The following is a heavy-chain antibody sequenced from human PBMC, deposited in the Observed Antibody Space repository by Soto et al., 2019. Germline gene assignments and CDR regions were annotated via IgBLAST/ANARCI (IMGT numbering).Heavy chain of an antibody. CDR3: ARRNDLLTGSDAFDV. V-gene: IGHV4-31*03. CDR2: FYYDGTT. D-gene: IGHD3-9*01. CDR1: GDSISSEGYY. J-gene: IGHJ3*01. Sequence: QVQLQESGPGLVKPSQTLSLTCTLSGDSISSEGYYWTWIRQHPGRGLEWIGDFYYDGTTAYSPSLKSRLTTSIATSNHHFYLRLTSVTAADTAVYYCARRNDLLTGSDAFDVWGRGTMVNVSS.